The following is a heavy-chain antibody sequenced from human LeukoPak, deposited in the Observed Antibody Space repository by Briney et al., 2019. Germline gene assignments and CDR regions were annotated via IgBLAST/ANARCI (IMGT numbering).Heavy chain of an antibody. CDR1: GYTLTELS. D-gene: IGHD1-1*01. CDR2: FDPEDGET. Sequence: ASVKVSCKVSGYTLTELSMHWVRQAPGKGLEWMGGFDPEDGETIYAQKFQGRVTMTEDTSTDTAYMELSSLRSEDTAVYYCATDILSVRGTYYYYGMDVWGQGTTVTVSS. CDR3: ATDILSVRGTYYYYGMDV. V-gene: IGHV1-24*01. J-gene: IGHJ6*02.